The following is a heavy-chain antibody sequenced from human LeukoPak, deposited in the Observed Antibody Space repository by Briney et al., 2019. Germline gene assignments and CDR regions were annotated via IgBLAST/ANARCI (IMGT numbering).Heavy chain of an antibody. D-gene: IGHD3-9*01. J-gene: IGHJ3*02. CDR3: AREDDTAAFDI. Sequence: PGGSLRLSCAASGFTFSSFGMHWVRQAPGKGLEWVAVIWYDASNKYYADSVKGRFTISRDNSKNTLYLQMNSLRAEDTAVYYCAREDDTAAFDIWGQGTMVTVSS. V-gene: IGHV3-33*01. CDR1: GFTFSSFG. CDR2: IWYDASNK.